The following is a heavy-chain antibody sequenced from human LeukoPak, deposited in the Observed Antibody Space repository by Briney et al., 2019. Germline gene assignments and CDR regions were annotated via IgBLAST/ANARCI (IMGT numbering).Heavy chain of an antibody. D-gene: IGHD3-10*01. CDR2: ISYGGSNK. J-gene: IGHJ4*02. Sequence: GGSLRLSCAASGFTFSSYGMHWVRQAPGKGLEWVAVISYGGSNKYYADSVKGRFTISRDNSKNTLYLQMNSLRAEDTALYYCAREGPSYGSGSYLDYWGQGTLVTVSS. CDR3: AREGPSYGSGSYLDY. V-gene: IGHV3-30*19. CDR1: GFTFSSYG.